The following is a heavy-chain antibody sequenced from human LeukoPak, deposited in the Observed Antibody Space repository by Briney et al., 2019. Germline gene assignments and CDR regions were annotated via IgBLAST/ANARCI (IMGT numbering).Heavy chain of an antibody. CDR2: ISSGGTTI. D-gene: IGHD4-23*01. Sequence: GGSLRLSCAASGFTFSNYEMNWVRQAPGKGLEWVSYISSGGTTIYYADSVKGRFTISRDNAKNSLYLQVNSLKVEDTALYYCAGGNSLPTVDYWGQGTLVTVSS. CDR3: AGGNSLPTVDY. CDR1: GFTFSNYE. J-gene: IGHJ4*02. V-gene: IGHV3-48*03.